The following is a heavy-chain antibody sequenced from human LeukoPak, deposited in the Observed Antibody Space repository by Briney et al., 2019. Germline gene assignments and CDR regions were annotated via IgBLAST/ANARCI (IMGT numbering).Heavy chain of an antibody. D-gene: IGHD5-12*01. CDR2: IKSDGTNI. Sequence: GGSLRLSCAASGFTFSNYWMHWVRQAPGKGLLWVSRIKSDGTNINYADSVKGRFTTSRDNARKLLYLQMNSLRAEDTAVYYCARGSISGYDSDSWGPGRLFTVSS. V-gene: IGHV3-74*01. CDR3: ARGSISGYDSDS. J-gene: IGHJ4*02. CDR1: GFTFSNYW.